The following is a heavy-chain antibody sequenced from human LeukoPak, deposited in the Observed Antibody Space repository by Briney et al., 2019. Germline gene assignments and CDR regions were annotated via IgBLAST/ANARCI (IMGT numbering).Heavy chain of an antibody. J-gene: IGHJ4*02. CDR1: GGSISSSNYY. CDR2: IFYSGST. V-gene: IGHV4-39*01. D-gene: IGHD2-21*02. CDR3: AGLVVATATIDY. Sequence: SETLSLTCTVSGGSISSSNYYWGWIRQPPGKGLEWIGNIFYSGSTYYNPPLKSRVTISVDTSKNQFSLRLSSVTAADTAVYYCAGLVVATATIDYWGQGTLITVSS.